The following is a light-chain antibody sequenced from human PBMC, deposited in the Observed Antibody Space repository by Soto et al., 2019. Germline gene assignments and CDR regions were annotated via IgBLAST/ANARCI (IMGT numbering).Light chain of an antibody. CDR1: SSDVGGYNY. Sequence: QSVLTQPASVSGSPGQSITISCTGTSSDVGGYNYVSWYQQHPGKAPKLMIYDVSNRPSGVSNRFSSSKSGNTASLTISGLQAEDEADYYCSSYTSSSTGGFGTGTKVTVL. CDR3: SSYTSSSTGG. CDR2: DVS. J-gene: IGLJ1*01. V-gene: IGLV2-14*01.